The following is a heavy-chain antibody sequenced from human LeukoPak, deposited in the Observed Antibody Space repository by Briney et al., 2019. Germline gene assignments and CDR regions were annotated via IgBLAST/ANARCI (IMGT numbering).Heavy chain of an antibody. V-gene: IGHV1-58*01. CDR3: AAGGVVAAGSYYYGMDV. CDR2: IVVGSGNT. Sequence: SVKVSCKASGFTFTSSAVQWVRQARGQRLEWIGWIVVGSGNTDYAQKFQERVTITRDMSTSTAYMELSSLRSEDTAVYYCAAGGVVAAGSYYYGMDVWGQGTTVTVSS. D-gene: IGHD2-15*01. J-gene: IGHJ6*02. CDR1: GFTFTSSA.